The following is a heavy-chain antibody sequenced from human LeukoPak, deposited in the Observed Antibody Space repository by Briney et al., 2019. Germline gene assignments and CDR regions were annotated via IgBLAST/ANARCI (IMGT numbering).Heavy chain of an antibody. CDR2: TSAYNGNT. V-gene: IGHV1-18*01. CDR3: ARDTARGASITMVRGVMGGIDY. CDR1: GYTFTSYG. Sequence: ASVKVSCKASGYTFTSYGISWVRQAPGQGLEWMGWTSAYNGNTNYAQKLQGRVTMTTDTSTSTAHMELRSLRSDDTAVYYCARDTARGASITMVRGVMGGIDYWGQGTLVTVSS. D-gene: IGHD3-10*01. J-gene: IGHJ4*02.